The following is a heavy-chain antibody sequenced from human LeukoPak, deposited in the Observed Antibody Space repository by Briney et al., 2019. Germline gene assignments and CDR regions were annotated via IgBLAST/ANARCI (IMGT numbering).Heavy chain of an antibody. CDR1: GYSTSSGYY. Sequence: SETLSLTCAVSGYSTSSGYYWGWIRPPPGKGLEWIGSIYHSGSTYYNPSLKSRVTISVDTSKNQFSLKLSSVTAADTAVYYCAREVLDFDYWGQGTLVTVSS. J-gene: IGHJ4*02. V-gene: IGHV4-38-2*02. D-gene: IGHD2-2*03. CDR3: AREVLDFDY. CDR2: IYHSGST.